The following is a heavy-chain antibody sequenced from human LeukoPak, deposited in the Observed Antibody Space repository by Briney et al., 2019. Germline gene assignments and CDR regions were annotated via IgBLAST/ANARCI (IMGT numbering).Heavy chain of an antibody. J-gene: IGHJ6*03. Sequence: ASVKVSYKASGYTFTSYGISWVRQAPGQGLEWMGWISAYNGNTNYAQKLQGRVTMTTDTSTSTAYMELRSLRSDDTAVYYCARSPEVVPAAMMGWDYYYYMDVWGKGTTVTVSS. CDR2: ISAYNGNT. D-gene: IGHD2-2*01. CDR3: ARSPEVVPAAMMGWDYYYYMDV. CDR1: GYTFTSYG. V-gene: IGHV1-18*01.